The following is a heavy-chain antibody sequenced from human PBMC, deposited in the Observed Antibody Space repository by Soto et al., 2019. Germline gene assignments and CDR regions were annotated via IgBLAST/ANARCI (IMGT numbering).Heavy chain of an antibody. V-gene: IGHV3-48*02. CDR1: GFTFRTYT. D-gene: IGHD3-10*01. CDR3: ARAGPMVRGEIDY. J-gene: IGHJ4*02. Sequence: GGSLRLSCAASGFTFRTYTMNWVRQAPGKGLEWVSYISSSTSTIYYADSVKGRFAISRDNAKNSLYLQMNSLRDDDTAVYFCARAGPMVRGEIDYWGRGTMVTVSS. CDR2: ISSSTSTI.